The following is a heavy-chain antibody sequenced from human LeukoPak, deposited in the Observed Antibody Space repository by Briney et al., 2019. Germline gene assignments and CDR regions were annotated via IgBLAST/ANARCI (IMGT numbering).Heavy chain of an antibody. D-gene: IGHD6-13*01. J-gene: IGHJ6*03. CDR2: INHSGST. CDR1: GGSFSGCY. Sequence: SETLSLTCAVYGGSFSGCYWSWIRQPPGKGLEWIGEINHSGSTNYNPSLKSRVTISVDTSKNQFSLKLSSVTAADTAVYYCARGAAAVYYYYYMDVWGKGTTVTVSS. CDR3: ARGAAAVYYYYYMDV. V-gene: IGHV4-34*01.